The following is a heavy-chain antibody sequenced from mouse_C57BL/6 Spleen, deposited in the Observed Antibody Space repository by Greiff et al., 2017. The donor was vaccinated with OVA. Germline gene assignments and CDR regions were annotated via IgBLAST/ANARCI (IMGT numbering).Heavy chain of an antibody. CDR2: INPNNGGT. J-gene: IGHJ1*03. CDR3: ARPSGYFDV. D-gene: IGHD2-10*02. CDR1: GYTFTDYN. Sequence: VQLQKAGPERVKAGASVKMSCKASGYTFTDYNMHWVKQSHGKSLEWIGYINPNNGGTSYNQKFKGKATSTVNKSSSTAYMELRSLTSEDSAVYYCARPSGYFDVWGTGTTVTVSS. V-gene: IGHV1-22*01.